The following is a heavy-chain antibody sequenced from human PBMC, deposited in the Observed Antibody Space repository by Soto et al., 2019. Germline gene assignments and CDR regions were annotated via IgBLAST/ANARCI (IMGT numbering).Heavy chain of an antibody. J-gene: IGHJ4*02. CDR1: GFTFSSYA. CDR3: AKDRGYSYGSAGGYYFAY. D-gene: IGHD5-18*01. V-gene: IGHV3-23*01. CDR2: ISGSGGST. Sequence: PGGSLRLSCAASGFTFSSYAMSWVRQAPGKGLEWVSAISGSGGSTYYADSVKGRFTISRDNSKNTLYLQMNSLRAEDTAVYYCAKDRGYSYGSAGGYYFAYWGQGTLVTVSP.